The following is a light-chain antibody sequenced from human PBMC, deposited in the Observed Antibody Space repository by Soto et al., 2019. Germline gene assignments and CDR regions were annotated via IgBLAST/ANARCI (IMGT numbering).Light chain of an antibody. CDR1: QSVRSY. CDR3: QQRSNWPPEIT. CDR2: DAS. J-gene: IGKJ5*01. V-gene: IGKV3-11*01. Sequence: EIVLTQSPATLPLSPGERATLSCRASQSVRSYLAWYQQKPGQAPRLLIYDASNRATGIPARFSGSGSGTDFTLTISRLEPEEFAVYYCQQRSNWPPEITFGQGTRLEIK.